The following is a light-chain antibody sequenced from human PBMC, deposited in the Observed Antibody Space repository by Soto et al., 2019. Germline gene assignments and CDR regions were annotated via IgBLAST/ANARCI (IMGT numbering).Light chain of an antibody. V-gene: IGKV3-15*01. CDR2: RVS. J-gene: IGKJ2*01. CDR1: LPVSSN. Sequence: EIVMTQSPATLSVSPGESATLSCRASLPVSSNLAWYRQIPGQAPTLLIYRVSTRATDIPARFSGSGSETEFTLPVSSLQSEDFAVYYCQQYNNWPYTFGPGTKLEIK. CDR3: QQYNNWPYT.